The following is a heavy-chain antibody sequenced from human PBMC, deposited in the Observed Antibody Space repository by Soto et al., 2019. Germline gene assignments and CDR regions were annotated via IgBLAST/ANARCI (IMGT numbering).Heavy chain of an antibody. CDR3: ARDERGTCTGSNCYYFDY. CDR2: TSADNGDT. Sequence: QVQLVQSGAEVKEPGASVKVSCKASGYTFNRYGFSWVRQAPGQGLEWMAWTSADNGDTNYAPQLQGRVTLTTDTSTGTAYMELRSLRSDDTAVYYCARDERGTCTGSNCYYFDYWGQGTLVTVSS. J-gene: IGHJ4*02. CDR1: GYTFNRYG. D-gene: IGHD2-2*01. V-gene: IGHV1-18*04.